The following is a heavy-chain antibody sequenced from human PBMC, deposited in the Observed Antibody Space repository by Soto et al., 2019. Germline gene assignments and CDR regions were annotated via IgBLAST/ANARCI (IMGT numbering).Heavy chain of an antibody. CDR3: AKAEGYCNSSGCYRFFDY. CDR2: ISTGSAT. J-gene: IGHJ4*02. D-gene: IGHD2-2*01. CDR1: GFIFSSYA. Sequence: GGSLRLSCAASGFIFSSYAMYWVRQAPGKGLEWVSAISTGSATFYADSVKGRFTISRDNSRSTVHLQMSGLRAEDTSLYYCAKAEGYCNSSGCYRFFDYWGQGALVTVSS. V-gene: IGHV3-23*05.